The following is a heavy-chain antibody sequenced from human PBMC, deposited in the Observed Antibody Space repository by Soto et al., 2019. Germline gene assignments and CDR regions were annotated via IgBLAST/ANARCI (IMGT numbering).Heavy chain of an antibody. Sequence: PGVSLRLSCAASGFTFDDYGMSWVRQAPGKGLERVSGINWNGGSTGYADSVKGRFTISRDNAKNSLYLQMNSLRAEDTALYYCARAPITMIVVSEHAFDIWGQGTMVTFSS. J-gene: IGHJ3*02. CDR1: GFTFDDYG. CDR3: ARAPITMIVVSEHAFDI. V-gene: IGHV3-20*04. D-gene: IGHD3-22*01. CDR2: INWNGGST.